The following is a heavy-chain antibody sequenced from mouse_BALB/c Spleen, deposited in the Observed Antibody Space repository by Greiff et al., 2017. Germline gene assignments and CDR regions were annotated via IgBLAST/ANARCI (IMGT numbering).Heavy chain of an antibody. CDR2: INSNGGST. CDR3: ARREITFDY. Sequence: EVKLMESGGGLVQPGGSLKLSCAASGFTFSSYGMSWVRQTPDKRLELVATINSNGGSTYYPDSVKGRFTISRDNAKNTLYLQMSSLKSEDTAMYYCARREITFDYWGQGTTLTVSS. J-gene: IGHJ2*01. D-gene: IGHD2-4*01. V-gene: IGHV5-6-3*01. CDR1: GFTFSSYG.